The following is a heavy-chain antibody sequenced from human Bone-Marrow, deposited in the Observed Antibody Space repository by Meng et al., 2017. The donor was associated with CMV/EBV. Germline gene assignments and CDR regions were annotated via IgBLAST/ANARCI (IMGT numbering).Heavy chain of an antibody. Sequence: ASVKVSCKASGYSFTTYRIHWVRQGPSQRLEWMGWISPDTGDGDSARNFQGRVTMTRDTSISTAYLELNRLTSDDTAVYYCARRGTGGGLWTNYYYYGLDVWGQGTAVTVSS. CDR1: GYSFTTYR. J-gene: IGHJ6*02. V-gene: IGHV1-2*02. D-gene: IGHD1-14*01. CDR3: ARRGTGGGLWTNYYYYGLDV. CDR2: ISPDTGDG.